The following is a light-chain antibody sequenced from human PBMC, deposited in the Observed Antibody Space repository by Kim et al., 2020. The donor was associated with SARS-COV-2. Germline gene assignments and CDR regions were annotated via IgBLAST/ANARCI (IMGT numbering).Light chain of an antibody. CDR3: QQYNSSSF. Sequence: DIQMTQSPSTLSASVEDRVTITCRASQSISSWLAWYQQKPGKAPKLLIYDASSLETGVPSRFSGSGSGTEFTLTISSLQPDDFATYYCQQYNSSSFFGPGTKVDIK. CDR2: DAS. CDR1: QSISSW. V-gene: IGKV1-5*01. J-gene: IGKJ3*01.